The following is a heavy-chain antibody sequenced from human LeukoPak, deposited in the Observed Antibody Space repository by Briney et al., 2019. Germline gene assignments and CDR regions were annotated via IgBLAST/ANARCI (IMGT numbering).Heavy chain of an antibody. CDR3: ARDSSDYYGSGIIDY. CDR1: GYTFTGYY. J-gene: IGHJ4*02. Sequence: ASVKVSCKASGYTFTGYYMHWARQAPGQGLEWMGWINPNSGGTNYAQKFQGRVTMTRDTSISTAYMELSRLRSDDTAVYYCARDSSDYYGSGIIDYWGQGTLVTVSS. V-gene: IGHV1-2*02. CDR2: INPNSGGT. D-gene: IGHD3-10*01.